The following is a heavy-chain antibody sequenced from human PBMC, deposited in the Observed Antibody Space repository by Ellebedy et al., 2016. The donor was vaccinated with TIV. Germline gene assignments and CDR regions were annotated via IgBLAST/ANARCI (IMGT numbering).Heavy chain of an antibody. V-gene: IGHV3-48*04. D-gene: IGHD1-26*01. J-gene: IGHJ2*01. CDR2: ISSSSSTI. Sequence: GGSLRLSXAAFGFTFSSYSMNWVRQAPGKGLEWVSYISSSSSTIYYADSVKGRFTISRDNAKNSLYLQMNSLRAEDTAVYYCARGRGELRRSYWYFDLWGRGTLVTVSS. CDR3: ARGRGELRRSYWYFDL. CDR1: GFTFSSYS.